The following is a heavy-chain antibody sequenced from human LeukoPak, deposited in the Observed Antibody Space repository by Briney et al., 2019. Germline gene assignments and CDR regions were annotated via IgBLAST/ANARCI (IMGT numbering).Heavy chain of an antibody. J-gene: IGHJ6*02. D-gene: IGHD3-9*01. CDR3: ARNTVLRYFDWLSTDGMDV. Sequence: SETLSLTCTVSGGSISSSSYYWGWIRQPPGKALEWIGSIYYSGSTYYNPSLKSRVTISVDTSKNQFSLKLSPVTAADTAVYYCARNTVLRYFDWLSTDGMDVWGQGTTVTVSS. V-gene: IGHV4-39*01. CDR2: IYYSGST. CDR1: GGSISSSSYY.